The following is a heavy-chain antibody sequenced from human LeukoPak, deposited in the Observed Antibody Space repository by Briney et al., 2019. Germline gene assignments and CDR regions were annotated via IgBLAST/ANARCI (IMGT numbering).Heavy chain of an antibody. CDR1: GGSISSGNYY. CDR2: IYATGST. Sequence: PSETLSLTCTVSGGSISSGNYYWRWIRQPAGKGLEWIGRIYATGSTNYNPSLKSRVTISIDKSKNQFSLKLSSVTAADTAVYYCARGVGSSESNWFDPWGQGTLATVSS. J-gene: IGHJ5*02. V-gene: IGHV4-61*02. CDR3: ARGVGSSESNWFDP. D-gene: IGHD1-26*01.